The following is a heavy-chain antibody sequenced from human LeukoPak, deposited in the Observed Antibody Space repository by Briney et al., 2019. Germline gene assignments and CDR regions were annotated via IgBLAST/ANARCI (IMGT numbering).Heavy chain of an antibody. D-gene: IGHD3-9*01. Sequence: ASVKVSCKASGGTLSSYAISWLRQAPGQGLEWMGGIIPIFGTANYAQKFQGRVTITTDESTSTAYMELSSLRSEDTAVYYCARGQYDILTGRSDAFDIWGEGTMVTVSS. V-gene: IGHV1-69*05. CDR2: IIPIFGTA. CDR3: ARGQYDILTGRSDAFDI. J-gene: IGHJ3*02. CDR1: GGTLSSYA.